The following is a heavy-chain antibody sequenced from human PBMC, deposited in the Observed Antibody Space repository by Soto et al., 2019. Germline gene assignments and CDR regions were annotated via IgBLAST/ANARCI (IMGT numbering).Heavy chain of an antibody. CDR3: ARGFSIVVGGYFDY. Sequence: TVSGGSISSGDYYWSWIRQPPGKGLEWIGYIYYSGSTYYNPSLKSRVTISVDTSKNQFSLKLSSVTAADTAVYYCARGFSIVVGGYFDYWGQGTLVTVSS. CDR1: GGSISSGDYY. V-gene: IGHV4-30-4*01. D-gene: IGHD2-15*01. CDR2: IYYSGST. J-gene: IGHJ4*02.